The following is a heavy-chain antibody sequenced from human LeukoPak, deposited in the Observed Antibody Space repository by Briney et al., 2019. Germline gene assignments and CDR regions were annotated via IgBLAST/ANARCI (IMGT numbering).Heavy chain of an antibody. J-gene: IGHJ4*02. V-gene: IGHV3-23*01. Sequence: PGGSLRLSCTASGFTFSSYGMSWVRQAPGKGLEWVSSITDSGRSTYYADSMKGRFPISRDNSKNTLYLQMNTLRAEDTDIYYCAKRDTRGWFYFDYWGQGTLVTVSS. D-gene: IGHD6-19*01. CDR3: AKRDTRGWFYFDY. CDR2: ITDSGRST. CDR1: GFTFSSYG.